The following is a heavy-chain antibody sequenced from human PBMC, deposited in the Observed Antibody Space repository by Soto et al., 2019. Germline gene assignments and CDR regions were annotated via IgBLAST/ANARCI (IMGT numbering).Heavy chain of an antibody. CDR2: ISGSDGDS. D-gene: IGHD2-15*01. CDR1: GFTFSRFV. CDR3: AKGLVDCSGASCFD. Sequence: EVQLLESGGGFIQPGGSLRLSCAASGFTFSRFVMTWVRQAPGKGLQFVSCISGSDGDSYYADFVRGRSTISRDNSKNTLYLQMNSLRAEDTAVYYCAKGLVDCSGASCFDWGQGTLVTVSS. V-gene: IGHV3-23*01. J-gene: IGHJ4*02.